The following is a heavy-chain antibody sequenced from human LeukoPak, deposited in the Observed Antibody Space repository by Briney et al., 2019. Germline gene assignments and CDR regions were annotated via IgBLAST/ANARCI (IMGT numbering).Heavy chain of an antibody. V-gene: IGHV1-46*03. CDR2: INPSGGST. J-gene: IGHJ5*02. Sequence: ASXXVSCKASGYTFTSYYMHWVRQAPGQGLEWMGIINPSGGSTSYAQKFQGRVTMTRDTSTSTVYMELSSLRSEHTAVYYCARNGDYVQEDNWFDPWGQGTLVTVSS. CDR3: ARNGDYVQEDNWFDP. D-gene: IGHD4-17*01. CDR1: GYTFTSYY.